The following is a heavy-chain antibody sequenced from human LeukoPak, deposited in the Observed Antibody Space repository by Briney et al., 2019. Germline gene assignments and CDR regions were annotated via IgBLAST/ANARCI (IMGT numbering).Heavy chain of an antibody. D-gene: IGHD4-17*01. CDR1: GFTFSSYS. Sequence: GGSLRLSCAASGFTFSSYSMNWVRQAPGKGLEWVSAISGSGGSTYYADSVKGRFTISRDNSKNTLYLQMNSLRAEDTAVYYCAKDDYGDYLSDYWGQGTLVTVSS. J-gene: IGHJ4*02. CDR3: AKDDYGDYLSDY. CDR2: ISGSGGST. V-gene: IGHV3-23*01.